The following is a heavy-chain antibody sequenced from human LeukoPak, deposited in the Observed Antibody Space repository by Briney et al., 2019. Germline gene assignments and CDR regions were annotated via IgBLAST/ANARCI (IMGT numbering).Heavy chain of an antibody. D-gene: IGHD6-13*01. J-gene: IGHJ4*02. Sequence: GGSLRLSCAASGFTFSSYWMSWVRQAPGKGLEWVANIKQDGSGKYYVDSVKGRFTISRDNAKNSLYLQMDSLRAEDTAVYYCARVFGSSSWYPLYLDYWGQGALVTVSS. CDR3: ARVFGSSSWYPLYLDY. CDR2: IKQDGSGK. V-gene: IGHV3-7*03. CDR1: GFTFSSYW.